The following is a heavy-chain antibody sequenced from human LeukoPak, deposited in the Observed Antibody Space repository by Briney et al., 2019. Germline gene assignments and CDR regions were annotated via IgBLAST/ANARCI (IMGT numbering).Heavy chain of an antibody. CDR2: IYSSGST. CDR1: GGSISSGSYY. V-gene: IGHV4-39*07. Sequence: PSETLSLTCTVSGGSISSGSYYWGWIRQPPGKGLEWIGSIYSSGSTYYNPSLKSRVTISIDTSKNQFSLKLSSVTAADTAVYYCARVRFGYSGSYLYYYYYYMDVWGKGTTVIVSS. J-gene: IGHJ6*03. D-gene: IGHD1-26*01. CDR3: ARVRFGYSGSYLYYYYYYMDV.